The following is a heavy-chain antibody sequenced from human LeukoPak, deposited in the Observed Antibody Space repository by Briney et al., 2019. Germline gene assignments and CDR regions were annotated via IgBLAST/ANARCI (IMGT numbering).Heavy chain of an antibody. CDR3: ARGIYSSSSDFDY. V-gene: IGHV1-69*05. J-gene: IGHJ4*02. CDR1: GGTFSSYA. D-gene: IGHD6-6*01. CDR2: IIPIFGTA. Sequence: EASVKVSCKASGGTFSSYAISWVRQAPGQGLEWMGGIIPIFGTASYAQKFQGRVTITTDESTSTAYMELSSLRSEDTAVYYCARGIYSSSSDFDYWGQGTLVTVSS.